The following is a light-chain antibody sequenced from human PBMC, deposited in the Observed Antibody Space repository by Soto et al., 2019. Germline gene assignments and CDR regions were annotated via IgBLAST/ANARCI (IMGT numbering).Light chain of an antibody. Sequence: DIPMTQSPSSLSASVGDRVTITCQASQDISNYLNWYQQKPGKAPKLLIYDASNLETGVPSRFSGSGSGTDFTFTISSLQPEDIATYYCQQFNNLFTFGPGTKVDLK. CDR2: DAS. CDR3: QQFNNLFT. V-gene: IGKV1-33*01. J-gene: IGKJ3*01. CDR1: QDISNY.